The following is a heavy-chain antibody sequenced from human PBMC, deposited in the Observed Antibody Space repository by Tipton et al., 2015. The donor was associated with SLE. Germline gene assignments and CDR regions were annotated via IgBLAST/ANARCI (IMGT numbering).Heavy chain of an antibody. Sequence: TLSLTCAVSGYSISSGYYWGWIRQPPGKGLEWIGGIYHSGSTYYNPSLKSRVTISVDTSKNQFSLKLSSVTAADTAVYYCARSTSGYSYVGYWGQGTLVTVSS. V-gene: IGHV4-38-2*01. J-gene: IGHJ4*02. CDR3: ARSTSGYSYVGY. D-gene: IGHD5-18*01. CDR2: IYHSGST. CDR1: GYSISSGYY.